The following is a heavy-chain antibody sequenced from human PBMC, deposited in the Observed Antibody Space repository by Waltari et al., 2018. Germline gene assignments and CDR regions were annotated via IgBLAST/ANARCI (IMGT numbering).Heavy chain of an antibody. CDR2: IDPSDSYT. D-gene: IGHD1-1*01. V-gene: IGHV5-10-1*01. J-gene: IGHJ6*03. Sequence: EVQLVQSGAEVKKPGESLRISCEGSGYDFSTYWITWVRHMPGKGLEWMGRIDPSDSYTNYSPSFRGHVTISVDRSISTAYIQWSGLRASDTAIYYCARTSTRDFYYMDVWGKGTTVTVS. CDR1: GYDFSTYW. CDR3: ARTSTRDFYYMDV.